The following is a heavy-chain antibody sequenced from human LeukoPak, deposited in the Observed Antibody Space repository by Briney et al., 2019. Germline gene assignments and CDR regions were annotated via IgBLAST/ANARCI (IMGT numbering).Heavy chain of an antibody. V-gene: IGHV1-18*01. J-gene: IGHJ6*03. CDR1: GYTFTSYG. Sequence: ASVKVSCKASGYTFTSYGISWVRQAPGQGLEWMGWISAYNGNTNYAQKLQGRVTMTTDTSTSTAYMELRSLRSDDTAVYYCAREYSSSWPYYYYYMDVWGKGTTVTVSS. CDR2: ISAYNGNT. D-gene: IGHD6-13*01. CDR3: AREYSSSWPYYYYYMDV.